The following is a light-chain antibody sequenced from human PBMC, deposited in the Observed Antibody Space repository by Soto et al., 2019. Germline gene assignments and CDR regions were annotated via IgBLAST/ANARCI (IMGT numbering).Light chain of an antibody. CDR2: GNS. CDR1: SSNIGAGYD. CDR3: QSYHSSLCGTGV. V-gene: IGLV1-40*01. J-gene: IGLJ3*02. Sequence: QSVLTQPPSVSGAPGQRVTISCTGSSSNIGAGYDVHWYQQLPGTAPKLLIYGNSNRPSGVPDRFSGSKSGTSASLAITGLQAEDEADYYCQSYHSSLCGTGVFGGGTKLTVL.